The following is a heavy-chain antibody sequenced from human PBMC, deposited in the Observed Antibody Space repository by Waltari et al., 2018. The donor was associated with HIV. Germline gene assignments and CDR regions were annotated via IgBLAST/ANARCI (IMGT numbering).Heavy chain of an antibody. CDR2: IYTSGGT. CDR3: ARAVAGKGGAFDI. V-gene: IGHV4-61*02. CDR1: GGSITSGNYY. J-gene: IGHJ3*02. Sequence: QVQLQESGPGLVKPSQTLSLTCTVPGGSITSGNYYWTWIRQPAVKGLEWIGRIYTSGGTNYNPSLESRVTMSVDTSKNQLSLKLSSVTAADTAEYYCARAVAGKGGAFDIWGQGTMVTVSS. D-gene: IGHD6-19*01.